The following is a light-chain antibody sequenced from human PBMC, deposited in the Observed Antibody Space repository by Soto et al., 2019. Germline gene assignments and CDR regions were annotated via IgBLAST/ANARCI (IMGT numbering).Light chain of an antibody. Sequence: EIVMTQSPATLPVSPGERATLSCRASQSISSNLAWYQQKPGQAPRLLIFGASSRATGVPARFSGSGSGTEFTLTINRLEPEDFAVYYCQQYHNTPITFGQGTRLEIK. CDR3: QQYHNTPIT. J-gene: IGKJ5*01. CDR1: QSISSN. V-gene: IGKV3-15*01. CDR2: GAS.